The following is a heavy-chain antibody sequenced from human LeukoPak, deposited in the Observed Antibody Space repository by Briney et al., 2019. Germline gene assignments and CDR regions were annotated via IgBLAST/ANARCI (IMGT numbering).Heavy chain of an antibody. CDR3: ARDQDGFEY. CDR2: TDYRSKWNY. CDR1: GDSVSSNSAA. V-gene: IGHV6-1*01. Sequence: SQTLSLTCALSGDSVSSNSAAWNWVRQSPSRGLEWLGRTDYRSKWNYDYAVSVKSRITINPDTSKNQFSLQLNSVIPEDTALYYCARDQDGFEYWGQGTLVTVSS. J-gene: IGHJ4*02.